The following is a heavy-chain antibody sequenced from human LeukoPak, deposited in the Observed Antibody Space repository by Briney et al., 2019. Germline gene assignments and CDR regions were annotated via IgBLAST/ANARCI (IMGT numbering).Heavy chain of an antibody. V-gene: IGHV3-53*01. Sequence: GGSLRLSCAASGFTFSSYAMSWVRRPPGKGLEWVSVIYSGGSTYYADSVKGRFTISRDNSKNTLYLQMNSLRAEDTAVYYCARDTMVRGFDYWGQGTLVTVSS. CDR2: IYSGGST. CDR1: GFTFSSYA. CDR3: ARDTMVRGFDY. J-gene: IGHJ4*02. D-gene: IGHD3-10*01.